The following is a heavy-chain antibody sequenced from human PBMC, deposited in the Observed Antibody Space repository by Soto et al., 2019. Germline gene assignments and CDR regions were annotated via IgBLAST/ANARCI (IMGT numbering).Heavy chain of an antibody. D-gene: IGHD1-26*01. V-gene: IGHV3-23*01. J-gene: IGHJ6*02. CDR1: GFTFSSYA. CDR2: ISGSGGST. CDR3: AKVIHRGELLLVYFYYGMDV. Sequence: PGGSLRLSCAASGFTFSSYAMSWVRQAPGKGLEWVSAISGSGGSTYYADSVKGRFTISRDNSKNTLYLQMNSLRAEDTAVYYCAKVIHRGELLLVYFYYGMDVWGQGTTVTVSS.